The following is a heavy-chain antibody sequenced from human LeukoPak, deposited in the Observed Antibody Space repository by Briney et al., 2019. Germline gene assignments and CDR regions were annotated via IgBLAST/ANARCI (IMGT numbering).Heavy chain of an antibody. Sequence: PGGALRLSCAASGFTFSSYWMHWVRQAPGKGLVWVSHINGDGGSTTYADSVKGRFTIPRDNAKNTLYLQMNSLRAEDTAVFYCTRSLNYGFDYWGQGTLVTVSS. CDR2: INGDGGST. CDR1: GFTFSSYW. D-gene: IGHD5-24*01. CDR3: TRSLNYGFDY. J-gene: IGHJ4*02. V-gene: IGHV3-74*03.